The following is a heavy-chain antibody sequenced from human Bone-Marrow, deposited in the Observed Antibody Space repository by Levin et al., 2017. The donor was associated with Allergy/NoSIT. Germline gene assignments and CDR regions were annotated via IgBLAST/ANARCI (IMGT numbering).Heavy chain of an antibody. J-gene: IGHJ4*02. Sequence: PGGSLRLSCAASGFTFNSYASSWVRQAPGKGLEWVSAISGSGSSTYYADSVKGRFTISRDNSKTTLYLQMNSLRAEDTAVYYRAKGAGWVAGAVALNWGQGTLVTVSS. CDR3: AKGAGWVAGAVALN. D-gene: IGHD6-19*01. CDR1: GFTFNSYA. V-gene: IGHV3-23*01. CDR2: ISGSGSST.